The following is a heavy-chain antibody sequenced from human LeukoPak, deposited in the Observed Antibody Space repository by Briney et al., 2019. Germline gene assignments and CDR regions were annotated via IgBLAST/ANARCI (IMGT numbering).Heavy chain of an antibody. CDR1: GFTFSSYA. J-gene: IGHJ5*02. CDR3: ATTLPTYYDFWSGSNWFDP. V-gene: IGHV3-23*01. Sequence: PGGSLRLSCAASGFTFSSYAMSWVRQAPGKGLEWVSAISGSGGSTYYADSVKGRFTISRDNSKNTLYLQMNSLRAEDTAVYYCATTLPTYYDFWSGSNWFDPWGQGTLVTVSS. CDR2: ISGSGGST. D-gene: IGHD3-3*01.